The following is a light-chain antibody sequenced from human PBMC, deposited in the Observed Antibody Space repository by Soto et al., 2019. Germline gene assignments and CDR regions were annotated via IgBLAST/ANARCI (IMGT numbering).Light chain of an antibody. Sequence: NFMLTQPHSVSESPGKTVTISCTRSSGSIASNYVQWYQQRPGSAPTTVIYEDNQRPSGVPDRFSGSIDSSSNSAFLTISGLKTEDEADYYCQSYDSSLAVFGGGTQLTVL. CDR3: QSYDSSLAV. V-gene: IGLV6-57*03. J-gene: IGLJ7*01. CDR2: EDN. CDR1: SGSIASNY.